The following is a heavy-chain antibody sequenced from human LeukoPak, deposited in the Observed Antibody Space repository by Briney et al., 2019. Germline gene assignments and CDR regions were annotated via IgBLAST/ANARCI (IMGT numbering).Heavy chain of an antibody. CDR3: ARGPQYRSSPKGRDYYMDV. D-gene: IGHD6-6*01. V-gene: IGHV3-20*04. CDR1: GFTFQDYG. CDR2: INWNGGST. J-gene: IGHJ6*03. Sequence: GGSLRLSCAASGFTFQDYGTSWVRQAPGKGLEWVSGINWNGGSTGYADSVKGRFTISRDNAKNSLYLQMNSLRAEDAALYYGARGPQYRSSPKGRDYYMDVWGKGTTVTVSS.